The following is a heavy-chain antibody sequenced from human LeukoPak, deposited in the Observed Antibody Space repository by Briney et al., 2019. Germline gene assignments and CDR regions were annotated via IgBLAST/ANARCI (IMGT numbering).Heavy chain of an antibody. D-gene: IGHD3-22*01. CDR1: GFTVEDYT. CDR3: VKDLSYESSGHVLEY. CDR2: ISWDGTT. Sequence: TGGSLRLSCVASGFTVEDYTMHCVREAPGKTLEWVSLISWDGTTYYTDSVKGRFTISRDNSNNSLYLQMDTLRSEDTAFYYCVKDLSYESSGHVLEYWGQGTLVTVSS. J-gene: IGHJ4*02. V-gene: IGHV3-43*01.